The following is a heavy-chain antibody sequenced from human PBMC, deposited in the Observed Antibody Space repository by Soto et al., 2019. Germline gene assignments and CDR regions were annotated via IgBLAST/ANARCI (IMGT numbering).Heavy chain of an antibody. CDR2: IYPGDSDT. J-gene: IGHJ6*02. Sequence: PGESLKISCKGSGYSFTSYWIGWVRQMPGKGLEWMGIIYPGDSDTRYSPSFQGQVTISADKSISTAYLQWSSLKASDTAMYYCATPGIWPAAMKGYYYGMDVWGQGTTVTVSS. D-gene: IGHD2-2*01. CDR3: ATPGIWPAAMKGYYYGMDV. V-gene: IGHV5-51*01. CDR1: GYSFTSYW.